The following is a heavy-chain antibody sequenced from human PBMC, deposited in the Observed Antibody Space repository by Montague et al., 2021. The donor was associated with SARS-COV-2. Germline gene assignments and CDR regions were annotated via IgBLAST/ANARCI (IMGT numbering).Heavy chain of an antibody. V-gene: IGHV4-39*07. CDR3: ARDQTFVAVVITSFDY. Sequence: SETLSLTCTVSGGSISSGGYYWSWIRQPPGKGLEWIGYIYYSGSTYYNPSLKSRVTISVDTSKNQFSLKLSSVTAADTAVYYCARDQTFVAVVITSFDYWGQGTLVTVSS. CDR2: IYYSGST. CDR1: GGSISSGGYY. D-gene: IGHD3-22*01. J-gene: IGHJ4*02.